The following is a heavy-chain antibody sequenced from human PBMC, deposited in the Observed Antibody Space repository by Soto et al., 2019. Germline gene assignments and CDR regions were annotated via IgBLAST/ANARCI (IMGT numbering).Heavy chain of an antibody. Sequence: PGESLKISCKGSGYSFTSYWISWVRQMPGKGLEWMGRIDPSDSYTNYSPSFQGHVTISADKSISTAYLQWSSLKASDTAMYYCARQGYCSSTSCPRDYYYGMDVWSQGTTVTVSS. J-gene: IGHJ6*02. D-gene: IGHD2-2*01. CDR1: GYSFTSYW. CDR3: ARQGYCSSTSCPRDYYYGMDV. CDR2: IDPSDSYT. V-gene: IGHV5-10-1*01.